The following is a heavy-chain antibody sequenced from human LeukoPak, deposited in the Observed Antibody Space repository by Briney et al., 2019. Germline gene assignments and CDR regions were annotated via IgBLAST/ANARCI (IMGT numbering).Heavy chain of an antibody. V-gene: IGHV6-1*01. CDR2: TYYRSKWYN. CDR3: ARSTVAVGAFDI. J-gene: IGHJ3*02. CDR1: GDSDSSNSAA. D-gene: IGHD6-19*01. Sequence: SQTLSLTCAISGDSDSSNSAAWNWIRQSPSRGLEWLGRTYYRSKWYNDYAVSLKSRITINPDTSKNQFSLQLNSVTPEDTAVYYCARSTVAVGAFDICGQGTMVTVSS.